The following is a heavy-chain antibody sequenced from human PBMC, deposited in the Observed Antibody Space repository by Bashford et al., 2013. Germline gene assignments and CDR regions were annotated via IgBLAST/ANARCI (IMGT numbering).Heavy chain of an antibody. J-gene: IGHJ4*02. Sequence: VRQAPGKGLEWVAVISYDGSNKYYADSVKGRFTISRDNSKNTLYLQMNSLRAEDTAVYYCARGNYDFWSGPFDYVGQGPWSPSPQ. D-gene: IGHD3-3*01. V-gene: IGHV3-30*01. CDR3: ARGNYDFWSGPFDY. CDR2: ISYDGSNK.